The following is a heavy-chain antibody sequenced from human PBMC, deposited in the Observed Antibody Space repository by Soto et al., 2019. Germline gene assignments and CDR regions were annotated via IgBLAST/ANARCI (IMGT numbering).Heavy chain of an antibody. D-gene: IGHD4-4*01. CDR3: TSEKGWRQSPLDS. J-gene: IGHJ5*01. V-gene: IGHV3-15*01. Sequence: PGGSLRLSCADSGFIFRNALMSWVRQSPGKGLEWVGRIKSKSSGGTTDYAAPVEGRVTITRDDSKSILYLQMTSLTVEDTAVYFCTSEKGWRQSPLDSWGQGALVTVSS. CDR1: GFIFRNAL. CDR2: IKSKSSGGTT.